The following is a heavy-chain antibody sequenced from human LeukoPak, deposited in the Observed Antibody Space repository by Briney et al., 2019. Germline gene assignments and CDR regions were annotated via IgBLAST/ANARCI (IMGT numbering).Heavy chain of an antibody. CDR3: AFQGVTAGLINSGYDY. J-gene: IGHJ4*02. D-gene: IGHD3-10*01. CDR1: GGSFSGYY. V-gene: IGHV4-34*01. Sequence: SETLSLTCAVYGGSFSGYYWSWIRQPPGKGLEWIGEINHSGSTNYNPSLKSRVTTSVDTSKNQFSLKLSSVTAADTAVYYCAFQGVTAGLINSGYDYWGQGTLVTVSS. CDR2: INHSGST.